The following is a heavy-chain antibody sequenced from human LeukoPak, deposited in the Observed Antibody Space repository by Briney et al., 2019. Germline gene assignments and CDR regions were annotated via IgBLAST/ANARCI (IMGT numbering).Heavy chain of an antibody. CDR3: AKGGRWDVTPFDY. D-gene: IGHD3-16*01. CDR2: ISGGGGST. Sequence: GGSLRLSCAASGFTFTSYSMNWVRQAPGKGLEWVSTISGGGGSTYYADSVKGRFTISRDNSKNTLYLRVNSLRAEDTAVYYCAKGGRWDVTPFDYWGQGTLVTVSS. J-gene: IGHJ4*02. V-gene: IGHV3-23*01. CDR1: GFTFTSYS.